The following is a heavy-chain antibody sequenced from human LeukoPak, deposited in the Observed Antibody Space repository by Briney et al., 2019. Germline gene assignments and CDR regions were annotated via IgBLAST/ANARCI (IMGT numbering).Heavy chain of an antibody. CDR2: IYTSGST. CDR1: GGSISSGSYY. Sequence: PSETLSLTCTVSGGSISSGSYYWSRIRQPAGKGLEWIGRIYTSGSTNYNPSLKSRVTISVGTSKNQFSLKLSSVTAADTAVYYCARDTSDYSGSYFDYWGQGTLVTVSS. J-gene: IGHJ4*02. CDR3: ARDTSDYSGSYFDY. D-gene: IGHD1-26*01. V-gene: IGHV4-61*02.